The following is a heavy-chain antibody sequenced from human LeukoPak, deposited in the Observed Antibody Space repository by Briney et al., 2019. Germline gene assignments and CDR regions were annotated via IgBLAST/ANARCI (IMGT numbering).Heavy chain of an antibody. V-gene: IGHV1-8*01. J-gene: IGHJ5*02. Sequence: ASVKVSCKASGYTFTSYDINWVRQATGQGLEWMGWMNPNSGNTGYAQKFQGRVTMTRNTSISTAYMELSSLRSEDTAVYYCARVLTMVRGVTRRNWFDPWGQGTLVTVSS. CDR1: GYTFTSYD. CDR3: ARVLTMVRGVTRRNWFDP. D-gene: IGHD3-10*01. CDR2: MNPNSGNT.